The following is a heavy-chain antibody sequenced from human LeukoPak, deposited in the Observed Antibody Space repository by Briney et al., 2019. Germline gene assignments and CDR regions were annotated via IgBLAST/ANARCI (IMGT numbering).Heavy chain of an antibody. D-gene: IGHD2-21*02. CDR1: GYSISSGYY. J-gene: IGHJ4*02. V-gene: IGHV4-38-2*02. CDR2: IYHSGST. CDR3: ARGRPYCGGDCSAYYFDY. Sequence: SETLSLTCTVSGYSISSGYYWGWIRQPPGKGLEWIGSIYHSGSTYYNPSLKSRVTISVDTSKNQFSLKLSSVTAADTAVYYCARGRPYCGGDCSAYYFDYWGQGTLVTVSS.